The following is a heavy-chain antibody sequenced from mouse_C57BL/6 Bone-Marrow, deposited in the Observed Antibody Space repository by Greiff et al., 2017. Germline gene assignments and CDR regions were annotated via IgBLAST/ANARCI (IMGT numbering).Heavy chain of an antibody. CDR2: ISYDGSN. D-gene: IGHD1-1*01. CDR1: GYSITSGYY. V-gene: IGHV3-6*01. J-gene: IGHJ2*01. Sequence: EVKLMESGPGLVKPSQSLSLTCSVTGYSITSGYYWNWIRQFPGNKLEWMGYISYDGSNNYNPSLKNRISITRDTSKNQFFLKLNSVTTEYTATYYCASHYYGSSYVWVYFDYWGQGTTLTVSS. CDR3: ASHYYGSSYVWVYFDY.